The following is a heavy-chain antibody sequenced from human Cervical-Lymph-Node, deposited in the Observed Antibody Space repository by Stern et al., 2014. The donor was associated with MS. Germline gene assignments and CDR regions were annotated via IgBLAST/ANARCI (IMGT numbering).Heavy chain of an antibody. CDR3: AKSSGWPYYLDH. CDR1: GFTFSSYG. V-gene: IGHV3-30*18. J-gene: IGHJ4*02. D-gene: IGHD6-19*01. CDR2: ISYYGHEK. Sequence: DQLVESGGGVVQPGRSLRLSCAASGFTFSSYGMHWVRQAPGKGLEWVALISYYGHEKYYADSVKGRFTISRDNSKNTLHLQMNSLRTEDTAVYYCAKSSGWPYYLDHWGQGILVTVSS.